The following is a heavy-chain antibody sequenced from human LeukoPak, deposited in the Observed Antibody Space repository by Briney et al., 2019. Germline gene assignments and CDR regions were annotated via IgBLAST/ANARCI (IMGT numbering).Heavy chain of an antibody. CDR2: MNPNSGNT. D-gene: IGHD3-3*01. CDR1: GYTFTSYD. V-gene: IGHV1-8*01. J-gene: IGHJ3*02. Sequence: ASVKVSCKASGYTFTSYDINWVRQAPGQGLEWMGWMNPNSGNTGYAQKFQGRVTITRNTSISTAYMELSSLRSEDTAVYYCARSYYDFWSGYRTGDGAFDIWGQGTMVTVSS. CDR3: ARSYYDFWSGYRTGDGAFDI.